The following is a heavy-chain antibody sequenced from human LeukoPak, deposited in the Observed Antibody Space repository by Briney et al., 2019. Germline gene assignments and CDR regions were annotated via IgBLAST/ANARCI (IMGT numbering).Heavy chain of an antibody. J-gene: IGHJ5*02. D-gene: IGHD2-2*01. Sequence: PGESLRLSCAASGFIFSDYDMTWIRQAPGKGLEWISYIDTSSSTIYYADSVKGRFTISRDNAKNSLFLQMNSLRAEDTAVYYRAKTFVVPSSIPKGWFDPWGQGTLVTVSS. CDR1: GFIFSDYD. V-gene: IGHV3-11*04. CDR3: AKTFVVPSSIPKGWFDP. CDR2: IDTSSSTI.